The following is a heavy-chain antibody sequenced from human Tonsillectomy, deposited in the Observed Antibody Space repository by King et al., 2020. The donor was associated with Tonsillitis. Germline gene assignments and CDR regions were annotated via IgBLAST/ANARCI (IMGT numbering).Heavy chain of an antibody. CDR2: ISSSSSTI. CDR1: GFTFSSYS. D-gene: IGHD6-13*01. V-gene: IGHV3-48*02. Sequence: VQLVESGGGLVQPGGSLRLSCAASGFTFSSYSMNWVRQAPGKGLEWVSYISSSSSTIYYADSVKGRFTISRDNAKNSLYLQMNSLRDEDTAVYYCASRSAAGTFWFDPWGQGTLVTVSS. CDR3: ASRSAAGTFWFDP. J-gene: IGHJ5*02.